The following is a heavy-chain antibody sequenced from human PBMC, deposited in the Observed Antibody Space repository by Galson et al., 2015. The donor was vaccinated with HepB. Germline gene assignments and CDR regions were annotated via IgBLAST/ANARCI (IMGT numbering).Heavy chain of an antibody. J-gene: IGHJ6*02. D-gene: IGHD5-18*01. CDR3: ARDPRYGLDHYYYGMDV. CDR1: GFSLSSYT. Sequence: SLRLSCAASGFSLSSYTMNWVRQAPGKGLEWISSISSSSTYIYYTDSVKGRFTIYRDNAKNSLYLQVNSLRDEDTAVYYCARDPRYGLDHYYYGMDVWGQGTRFTVSS. CDR2: ISSSSTYI. V-gene: IGHV3-21*01.